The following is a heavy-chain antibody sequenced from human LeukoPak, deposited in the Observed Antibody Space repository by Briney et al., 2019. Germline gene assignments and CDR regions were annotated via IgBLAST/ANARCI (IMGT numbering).Heavy chain of an antibody. CDR3: ASLRDYFDY. CDR2: IYYSGST. CDR1: GGSFSGYY. J-gene: IGHJ4*02. D-gene: IGHD5/OR15-5a*01. V-gene: IGHV4-59*01. Sequence: SETLSLTCAVYGGSFSGYYWSWIRQPPGKGLEWVGYIYYSGSTNYNPSLKSRVTISVDTSKNQFSLKLSSVTAADTAVYYCASLRDYFDYWGQGTLVTVSS.